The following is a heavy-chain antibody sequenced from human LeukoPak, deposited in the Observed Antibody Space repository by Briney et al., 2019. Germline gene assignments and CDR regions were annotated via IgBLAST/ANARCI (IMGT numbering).Heavy chain of an antibody. J-gene: IGHJ5*02. CDR1: GFAFSKYA. CDR3: AKTGDYRFDP. Sequence: GGSLRLSCAASGFAFSKYAMSWVRQAPGKGLEWVSFIDIGGTTYYADSVKGRFTISRDNSRNTLYLQMNSLRADDTAVYYCAKTGDYRFDPWGQGTLVTVSS. D-gene: IGHD4-17*01. V-gene: IGHV3-23*01. CDR2: FIDIGGTT.